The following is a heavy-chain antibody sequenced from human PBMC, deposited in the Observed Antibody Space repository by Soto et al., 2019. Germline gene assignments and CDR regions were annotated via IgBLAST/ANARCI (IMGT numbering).Heavy chain of an antibody. CDR2: TYHSGNP. Sequence: QLQLQESDSRLVKSSETLSLTCDVSGDTISTGGYTWAWIRQPPGEAREGIGHTYHSGNPYSNPSLKGRVIISEDSPKNQFSLKVGSVTVADTAVYYCAGEAYGAYVGYLDPWGQGILVTVSS. V-gene: IGHV4-30-2*01. J-gene: IGHJ5*02. CDR3: AGEAYGAYVGYLDP. CDR1: GDTISTGGYT. D-gene: IGHD4-17*01.